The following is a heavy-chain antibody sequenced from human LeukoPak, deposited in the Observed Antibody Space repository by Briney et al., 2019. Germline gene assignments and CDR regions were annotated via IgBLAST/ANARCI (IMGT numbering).Heavy chain of an antibody. CDR2: ISSSSSTI. J-gene: IGHJ4*02. Sequence: HSGGSLRLSCAASGFTFSSYSMNWVRQAPGKGLEWVSYISSSSSTIYYADSVKGRFTISRDNAKNSLYLQMNSLRAEDTAVYYCARAPPSSWFYLTHFDYWGQGTLVTVSS. CDR3: ARAPPSSWFYLTHFDY. D-gene: IGHD6-13*01. V-gene: IGHV3-48*04. CDR1: GFTFSSYS.